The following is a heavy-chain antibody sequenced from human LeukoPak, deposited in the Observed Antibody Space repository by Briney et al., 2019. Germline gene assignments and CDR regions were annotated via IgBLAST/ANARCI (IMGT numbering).Heavy chain of an antibody. CDR2: IYYSGST. Sequence: SETLSLTCTVSGXSVSSGIYYWSWIRQPPGKGLEWIGYIYYSGSTNYNPSLKSRVTMSVDPSKNQFSLKLSSVTAADTAVYYCARHAYYDFWSGYSPFDYWGQGTLVTVSS. J-gene: IGHJ4*02. D-gene: IGHD3-3*01. CDR1: GXSVSSGIYY. CDR3: ARHAYYDFWSGYSPFDY. V-gene: IGHV4-61*01.